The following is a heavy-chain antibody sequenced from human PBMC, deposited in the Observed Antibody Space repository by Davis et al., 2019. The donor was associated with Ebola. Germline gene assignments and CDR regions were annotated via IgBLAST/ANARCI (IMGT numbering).Heavy chain of an antibody. Sequence: SETLSLTCAVYGGSFSGYYWSWIRQPPGKGLEWIGEINHSGSTNYNPSLKSRVTISVDTSKNQFSLKLSSVTAADTAVYYCARLVDSYGFVYYYYGVDVWGKGTTVTVSS. V-gene: IGHV4-34*01. J-gene: IGHJ6*04. D-gene: IGHD5-18*01. CDR2: INHSGST. CDR3: ARLVDSYGFVYYYYGVDV. CDR1: GGSFSGYY.